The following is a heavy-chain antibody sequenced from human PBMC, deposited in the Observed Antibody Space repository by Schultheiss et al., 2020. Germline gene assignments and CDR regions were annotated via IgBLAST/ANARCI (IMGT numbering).Heavy chain of an antibody. CDR3: TRAEYSGYDFPDF. J-gene: IGHJ4*02. CDR2: IRSKAYGGTT. Sequence: GGSLRLSCAASGFTFSSYAMHWVRQAPGKGLEWVGFIRSKAYGGTTEYAASVKGRFTISRDDSKSIAYLQMNSLKTEDTAVYYCTRAEYSGYDFPDFWGQGTLVTVSS. V-gene: IGHV3-49*04. CDR1: GFTFSSYA. D-gene: IGHD5-12*01.